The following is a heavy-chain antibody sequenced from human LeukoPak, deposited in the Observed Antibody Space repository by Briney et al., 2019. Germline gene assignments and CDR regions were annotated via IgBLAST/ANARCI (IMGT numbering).Heavy chain of an antibody. Sequence: PSETLSLTCAVYGGSFSGYYWSWIRQPPGKGLEWVSYISSSSSYTNYANSVKGRFTISRDSSKNTLHLQMNSLRAEDTAVYYCARPFLGYCSGGGCYFGYWGQGTLVTVSS. D-gene: IGHD2-15*01. CDR3: ARPFLGYCSGGGCYFGY. CDR2: ISSSSSYT. J-gene: IGHJ4*02. V-gene: IGHV3-11*03. CDR1: GGSFSGYY.